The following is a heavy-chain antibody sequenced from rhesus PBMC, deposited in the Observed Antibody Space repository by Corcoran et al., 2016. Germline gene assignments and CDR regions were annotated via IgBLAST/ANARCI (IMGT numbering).Heavy chain of an antibody. Sequence: QLQLQESGPGLVKPSETLSVTCAVSGGSISSSYWSWIRQAPWKGLGCIGYIYGSVSSTNYNPSLKSRVTLSVDTSKNQLSLKLSSVTTADTAVYYCARGRISGSRWGQGVLVTVSS. J-gene: IGHJ4*01. D-gene: IGHD2-21*01. V-gene: IGHV4-169*01. CDR2: IYGSVSST. CDR3: ARGRISGSR. CDR1: GGSISSSY.